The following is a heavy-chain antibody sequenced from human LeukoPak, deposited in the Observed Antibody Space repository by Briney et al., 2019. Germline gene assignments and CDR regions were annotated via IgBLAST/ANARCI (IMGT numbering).Heavy chain of an antibody. CDR1: GGTFSSYA. CDR2: IIPIFGTA. V-gene: IGHV1-69*05. CDR3: ARVGDPHNCGGDCYSAY. Sequence: SVKVSCKASGGTFSSYAINWVRQAPGQGLEWMGGIIPIFGTANYAQKLQGRVTMTTDTSTSTAYMELRSLRSDDTAVYYCARVGDPHNCGGDCYSAYWGQGTLVTVSS. D-gene: IGHD2-21*02. J-gene: IGHJ4*02.